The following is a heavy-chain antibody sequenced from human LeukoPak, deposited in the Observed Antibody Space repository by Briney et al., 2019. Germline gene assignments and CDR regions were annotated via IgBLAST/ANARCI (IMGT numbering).Heavy chain of an antibody. CDR1: GGSFSSSNW. CDR3: ASGSSGWYYYFDY. Sequence: TSGTLSLTCAVSGGSFSSSNWWSWVRQPPGKGLEWIGEIYHSGSTNYTPSLKSRVTISVDKSKNQFSLKLSFVTAADTAVYYCASGSSGWYYYFDYWGQGTLVTVSS. D-gene: IGHD6-19*01. V-gene: IGHV4-4*02. CDR2: IYHSGST. J-gene: IGHJ4*02.